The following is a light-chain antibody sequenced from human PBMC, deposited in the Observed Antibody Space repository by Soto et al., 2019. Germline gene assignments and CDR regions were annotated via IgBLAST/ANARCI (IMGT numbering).Light chain of an antibody. Sequence: IVTSQSPLSLTVTPGQPASISCRSSHSLLHSNGFNYLDWYLQKPGQPPHLLIYLGSYRASGVPDRFRGSGSGTEFTLSITRVEAEDVGVFYCMQALETPPTFGQGTK. J-gene: IGKJ2*01. CDR1: HSLLHSNGFNY. CDR2: LGS. V-gene: IGKV2-28*01. CDR3: MQALETPPT.